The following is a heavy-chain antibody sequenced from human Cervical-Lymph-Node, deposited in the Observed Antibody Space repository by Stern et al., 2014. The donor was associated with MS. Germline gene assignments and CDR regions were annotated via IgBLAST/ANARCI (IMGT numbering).Heavy chain of an antibody. J-gene: IGHJ4*02. D-gene: IGHD2/OR15-2a*01. CDR3: ARRGSPNHGVYFFDS. CDR1: GFSLTLTGEA. Sequence: ESGPTLVRPTQTLSLTCTFSGFSLTLTGEAVAWIRQPPGKALEWLALIYWDDDKVYSPSLKNRIALTKDTSKHQVVFTLTNMDPMDTATYYCARRGSPNHGVYFFDSWGQGILVTVSS. CDR2: IYWDDDK. V-gene: IGHV2-5*02.